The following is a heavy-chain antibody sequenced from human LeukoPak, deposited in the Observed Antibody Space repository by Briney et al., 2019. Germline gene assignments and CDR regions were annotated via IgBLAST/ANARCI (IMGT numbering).Heavy chain of an antibody. CDR3: ARSRAVAI. CDR1: GFTFRSYW. J-gene: IGHJ4*02. D-gene: IGHD6-19*01. V-gene: IGHV3-7*04. Sequence: GGSLRLSCAASGFTFRSYWMTWVRQAPGKGLEWVANIKEDGADKYYVDSVRGRFTISRDNAKNSLYQQMNSLRDEDTAVYYCARSRAVAIWGQGTLVIVSS. CDR2: IKEDGADK.